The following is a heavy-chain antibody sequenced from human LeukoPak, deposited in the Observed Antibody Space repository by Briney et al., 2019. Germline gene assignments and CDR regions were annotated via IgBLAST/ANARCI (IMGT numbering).Heavy chain of an antibody. CDR2: IDPSDSEA. CDR1: GYSFTSYW. J-gene: IGHJ4*02. D-gene: IGHD5-18*01. Sequence: AGESLKISCKASGYSFTSYWIGWVRQMPGKGLEWMGIIDPSDSEARYIPSFQGQVTISVVKSLTTAYLQWNSLKASDTAMYYCARQTAMGRSGDYWGQGTLVTVSS. V-gene: IGHV5-51*01. CDR3: ARQTAMGRSGDY.